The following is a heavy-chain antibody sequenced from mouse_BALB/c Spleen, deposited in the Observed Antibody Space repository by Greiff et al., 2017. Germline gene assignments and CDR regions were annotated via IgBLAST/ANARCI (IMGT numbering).Heavy chain of an antibody. V-gene: IGHV14-3*02. CDR1: GFNIKDTY. CDR2: IDPANGNT. CDR3: ARGRFYAMDY. J-gene: IGHJ4*01. Sequence: EVQLQQSGAELVKPGASVKLSCTASGFNIKDTYMHWVKQRPEQGLEWIGRIDPANGNTKYDPKFQGKATITADTSSNTAYLQLSSLTSEDTAVYYGARGRFYAMDYWGQGTSVTVSS.